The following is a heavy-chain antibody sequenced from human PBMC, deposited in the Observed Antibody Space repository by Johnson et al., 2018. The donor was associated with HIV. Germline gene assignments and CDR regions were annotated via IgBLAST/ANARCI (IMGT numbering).Heavy chain of an antibody. Sequence: VQLVESGGGLVQPGGSLRLSCAASGFTFSSYAMSWVRQAPGKGLEWVSAISGSGGSTYYADSVKGRFTIARDNSKNTLYLQMNSLRAEDTAVYYCARDQAYSSSSEIWGQGTMVTVSS. V-gene: IGHV3-23*04. CDR3: ARDQAYSSSSEI. D-gene: IGHD6-6*01. CDR2: ISGSGGST. J-gene: IGHJ3*02. CDR1: GFTFSSYA.